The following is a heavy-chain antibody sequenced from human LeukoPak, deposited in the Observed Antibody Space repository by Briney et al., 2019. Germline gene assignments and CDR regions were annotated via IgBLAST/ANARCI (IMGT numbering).Heavy chain of an antibody. V-gene: IGHV1-46*01. CDR1: GYTFTSYY. D-gene: IGHD3-10*01. CDR3: ARDGVLIGGFDY. J-gene: IGHJ4*02. CDR2: INPSGGST. Sequence: ASVEVSCKASGYTFTSYYMHWVRQAPGRGLEWMGIINPSGGSTSYAQKFQGRVTMTRDTSTSTVYMELSSLRSEDTAVYYCARDGVLIGGFDYWGQGTLVTVSS.